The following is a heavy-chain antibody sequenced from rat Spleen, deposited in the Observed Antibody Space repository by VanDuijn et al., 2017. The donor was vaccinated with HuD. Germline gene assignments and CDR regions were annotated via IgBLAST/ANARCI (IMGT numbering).Heavy chain of an antibody. Sequence: QVQLKESGPGLVQPSQTLSLTCTVAGFSLTIYNVHWVRQPPGKGLEWMGVIWNTGGTRYNSALKSRLNISKDTSKSQVFLKMNRLQTEDTATYYCARGDYYYDGTYYYDWFAYWGQGTLVTVSS. V-gene: IGHV2-41*01. J-gene: IGHJ3*01. D-gene: IGHD1-12*02. CDR2: IWNTGGT. CDR3: ARGDYYYDGTYYYDWFAY. CDR1: GFSLTIYN.